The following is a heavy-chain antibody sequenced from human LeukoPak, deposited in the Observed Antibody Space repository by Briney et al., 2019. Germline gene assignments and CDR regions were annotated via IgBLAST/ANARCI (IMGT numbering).Heavy chain of an antibody. D-gene: IGHD3-22*01. CDR2: ISGSGGST. Sequence: GGSLRLSCAASGFTFSSYSMSWVRQAPGKGLEWVSAISGSGGSTYYADSVKGRFTISRDNSKNTLYLQMNSLRAEDTAVYYCVKIAYYYDSSGYYRLYYYYYYGMDVWGQGTTVTVSS. V-gene: IGHV3-23*01. CDR1: GFTFSSYS. CDR3: VKIAYYYDSSGYYRLYYYYYYGMDV. J-gene: IGHJ6*02.